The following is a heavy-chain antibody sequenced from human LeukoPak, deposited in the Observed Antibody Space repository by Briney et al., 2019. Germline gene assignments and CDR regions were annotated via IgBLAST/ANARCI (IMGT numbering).Heavy chain of an antibody. V-gene: IGHV3-30-3*01. CDR3: ARDYYYGSRSPNNYYGMDV. CDR1: GFTFSSYA. Sequence: QAGRSLRLSCAASGFTFSSYAMHWVRQAPGKGLEWVAVISYDGSNKYYADSVKGRFTISRDNSKNTLYLQMNSLTADDTAVYYCARDYYYGSRSPNNYYGMDVWGQGATVTVSS. CDR2: ISYDGSNK. J-gene: IGHJ6*02. D-gene: IGHD3-10*01.